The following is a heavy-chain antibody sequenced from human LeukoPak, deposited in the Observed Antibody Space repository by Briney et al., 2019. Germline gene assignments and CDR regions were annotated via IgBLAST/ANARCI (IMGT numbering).Heavy chain of an antibody. CDR1: GFTFNNYA. D-gene: IGHD5-12*01. CDR2: ISGSGGST. V-gene: IGHV3-23*01. J-gene: IGHJ4*02. Sequence: GGSLRLSCAASGFTFNNYAMSWVRQAPGKGLEWVSGISGSGGSTFYADSVKGRFTISRDNSKNTVFLQMSGLRGEDTAVYYCAKDPWGYDYLDYWGQGTLVTVSS. CDR3: AKDPWGYDYLDY.